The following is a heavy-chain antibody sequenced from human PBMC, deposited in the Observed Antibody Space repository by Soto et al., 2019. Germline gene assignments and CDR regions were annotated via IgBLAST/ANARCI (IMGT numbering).Heavy chain of an antibody. CDR2: IYSGGYT. CDR3: AADPGGGGY. D-gene: IGHD3-10*01. J-gene: IGHJ4*02. Sequence: EVQLVESGGGLIQPGGSLRLSCAVSGFTVTNNYMSWVRQAPGKGLEGVSVIYSGGYTAYGDSVKGRFTISRDNSKTPTFLQMNTRGPADRAVFYWAADPGGGGYGGQGTLVTVSS. CDR1: GFTVTNNY. V-gene: IGHV3-53*01.